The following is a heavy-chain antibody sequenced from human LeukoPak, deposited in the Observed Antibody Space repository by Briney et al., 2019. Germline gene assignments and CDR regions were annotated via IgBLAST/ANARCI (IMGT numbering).Heavy chain of an antibody. J-gene: IGHJ4*02. D-gene: IGHD2-21*02. CDR1: GYTFTNYY. Sequence: ASVKVSCKASGYTFTNYYMHWLRQAPGQGLEWMGWISAYNGNTNYAQKLQGRVTMTTDTSTSTAYMELRSLRSDDTAVYYCARAPHIVVVTINFDYWGQGTLVTVSS. CDR2: ISAYNGNT. V-gene: IGHV1-18*04. CDR3: ARAPHIVVVTINFDY.